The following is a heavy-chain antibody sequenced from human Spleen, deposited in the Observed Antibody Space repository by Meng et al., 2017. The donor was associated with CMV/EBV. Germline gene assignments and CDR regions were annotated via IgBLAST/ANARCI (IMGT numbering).Heavy chain of an antibody. CDR2: ISYDGSNK. D-gene: IGHD2-21*01. V-gene: IGHV3-30*04. CDR3: AKYSAVGERLYYLDY. Sequence: GESLKISCAASGFTFSSYAMHWVRQAPGKGLEWVAVISYDGSNKYYADSVKGRFTISRDNAKNTLYLQMDSLRVEDTAVYYCAKYSAVGERLYYLDYWGQGTLVTVSS. CDR1: GFTFSSYA. J-gene: IGHJ4*02.